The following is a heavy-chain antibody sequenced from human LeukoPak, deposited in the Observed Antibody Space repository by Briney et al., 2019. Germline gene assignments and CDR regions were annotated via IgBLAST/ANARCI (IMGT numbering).Heavy chain of an antibody. J-gene: IGHJ4*02. D-gene: IGHD6-13*01. Sequence: PSETLSLTCTVSGGSINSFYWSWIRQPAGKGLEWIGRINTRGGTIYNPSLQSRVTMSVDTSKNQFSLRLSSVTAADTTVYYCARSSPNVYRGQGTLVTVSS. CDR3: ARSSPNVY. V-gene: IGHV4-4*07. CDR2: INTRGGT. CDR1: GGSINSFY.